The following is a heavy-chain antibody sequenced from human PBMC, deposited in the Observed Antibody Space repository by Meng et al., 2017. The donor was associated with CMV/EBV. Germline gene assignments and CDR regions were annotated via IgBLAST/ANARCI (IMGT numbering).Heavy chain of an antibody. Sequence: GGSLRLSCAASGFTFSSYTMNWVRQAPGKGLEWVSSISGSGRHRYYADSVKGRLTISGDNAENSLFLEMSSLRVEDTAVYFCARDPSPDNVVEPADNAFNIWGQGTMVTVSS. CDR2: ISGSGRHR. V-gene: IGHV3-21*01. CDR3: ARDPSPDNVVEPADNAFNI. J-gene: IGHJ3*02. CDR1: GFTFSSYT. D-gene: IGHD1-14*01.